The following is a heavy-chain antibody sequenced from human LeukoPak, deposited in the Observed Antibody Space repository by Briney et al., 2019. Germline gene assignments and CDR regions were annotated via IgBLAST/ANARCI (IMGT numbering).Heavy chain of an antibody. J-gene: IGHJ4*02. CDR2: ISGSGGST. CDR3: ARDHSSGTGY. V-gene: IGHV3-23*01. D-gene: IGHD6-6*01. Sequence: GVLRLSCAASGFTFSSYAMSWVRQAPGKGLEWVSAISGSGGSTYYADSVKGRFAISRDNSKNTLYLQMNSLRAEDTAVYYCARDHSSGTGYWGQGTLVTVSS. CDR1: GFTFSSYA.